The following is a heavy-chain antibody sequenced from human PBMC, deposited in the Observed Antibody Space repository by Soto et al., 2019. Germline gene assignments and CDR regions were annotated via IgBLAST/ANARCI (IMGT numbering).Heavy chain of an antibody. CDR3: ARIVTIFGVVSDYYYGMDV. CDR1: GFSLSTSGMC. D-gene: IGHD3-3*01. J-gene: IGHJ6*02. Sequence: SGPTLVNPTQTLTLTCTFSGFSLSTSGMCVSWIRQPPGKSLEWLALIDWDDDKYSSTSLKTRLTISKDTSKNQVVLTMTNMDPVDTATYYCARIVTIFGVVSDYYYGMDVWGQGTTVTVSS. CDR2: IDWDDDK. V-gene: IGHV2-70*01.